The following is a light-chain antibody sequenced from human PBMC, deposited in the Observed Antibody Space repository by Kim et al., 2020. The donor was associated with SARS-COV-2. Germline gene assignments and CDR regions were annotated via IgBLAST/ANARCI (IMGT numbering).Light chain of an antibody. J-gene: IGKJ5*01. CDR2: GES. CDR1: QYITKY. V-gene: IGKV1-33*01. CDR3: QQYDNLPLT. Sequence: ASIGDRVTITSQANQYITKYLNWYQQKPGQAPKLLISGESSLDSGVPSRFSGSGSGTDFTFTITSLQPEDIATYYCQQYDNLPLTFGQGTRLEIK.